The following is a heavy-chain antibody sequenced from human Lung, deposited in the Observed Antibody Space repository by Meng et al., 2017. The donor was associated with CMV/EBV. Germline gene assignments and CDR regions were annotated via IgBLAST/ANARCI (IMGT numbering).Heavy chain of an antibody. CDR2: IKSKTDGGTT. V-gene: IGHV3-15*01. Sequence: GGSXRLSCAASGFTFSTAWMSWVRQAPGKGLEWVGRIKSKTDGGTTDYAAPVKGRFTMSRDDLRNTLYLQMNSLKTDDTGVYYCTTGRRFDYWGQGTLVTVSS. CDR3: TTGRRFDY. J-gene: IGHJ4*02. CDR1: GFTFSTAW.